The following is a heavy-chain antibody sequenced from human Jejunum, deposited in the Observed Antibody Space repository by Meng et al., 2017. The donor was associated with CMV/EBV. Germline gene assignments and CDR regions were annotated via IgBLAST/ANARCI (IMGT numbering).Heavy chain of an antibody. D-gene: IGHD2/OR15-2a*01. Sequence: VQMAGAGGGLVQPGGSLKLSCAASGFTFSDSDIHWVRQASGKGLEWVGRIRTKVNSYATAYAASVTGRFTISRDDSKNTAYLQMNSLKTEDTAVYYCIRHERTFQRDWGQGTLVTVSS. V-gene: IGHV3-73*01. CDR3: IRHERTFQRD. J-gene: IGHJ4*02. CDR1: GFTFSDSD. CDR2: IRTKVNSYAT.